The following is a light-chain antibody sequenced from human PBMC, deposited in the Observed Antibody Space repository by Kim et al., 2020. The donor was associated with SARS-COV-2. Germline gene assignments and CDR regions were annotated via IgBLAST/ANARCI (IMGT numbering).Light chain of an antibody. Sequence: VSTGKRATLTCKASQNVSSNLAWYRQKPGQATRILIYSASTRATDIPARFSGRGSGTEFTLTISSLRSEDFAVYYCQQYNNWRTYTFGQGTKLEI. CDR1: QNVSSN. V-gene: IGKV3-15*01. J-gene: IGKJ2*01. CDR3: QQYNNWRTYT. CDR2: SAS.